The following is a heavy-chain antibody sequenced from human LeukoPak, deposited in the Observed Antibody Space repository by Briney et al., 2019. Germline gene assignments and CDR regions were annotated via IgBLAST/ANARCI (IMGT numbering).Heavy chain of an antibody. D-gene: IGHD6-19*01. CDR3: ATEVLAVAGTDY. J-gene: IGHJ4*02. V-gene: IGHV1-24*01. CDR2: FDPEDGET. Sequence: ASVKVSCKVSGYTLTELSMHWVRQAPGEGLEWMGGFDPEDGETIYAQKFQGRVTMTEDTSTDTAYMELSSLRSEDTAVYYCATEVLAVAGTDYWGQGTLVTVSS. CDR1: GYTLTELS.